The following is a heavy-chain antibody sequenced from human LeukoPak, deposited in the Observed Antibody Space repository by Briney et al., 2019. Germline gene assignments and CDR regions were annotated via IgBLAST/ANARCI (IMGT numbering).Heavy chain of an antibody. V-gene: IGHV3-53*01. CDR3: ARVKVAVAGIGWFDP. CDR1: GFTVRSNY. Sequence: GGSLRLSCVASGFTVRSNYMSWVRQAPGRGLEWVSVVYSGGTTYYADSVKGRFTISRDNSKNTLYLQMNSLRAEDTAVYYCARVKVAVAGIGWFDPWGQGSLVTVSS. J-gene: IGHJ5*02. CDR2: VYSGGTT. D-gene: IGHD6-13*01.